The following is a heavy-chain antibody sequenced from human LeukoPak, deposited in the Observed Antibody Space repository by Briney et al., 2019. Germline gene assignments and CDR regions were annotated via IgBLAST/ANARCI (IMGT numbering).Heavy chain of an antibody. Sequence: SVKVSYKASGGTFSSYAISWVRQAPGQGLEWMGGIIPIFGTANYAQKFQGRVTITTDESTSTAYMELSSLRSEDTAVYYCARDELSGSYWNAFDIWGQGTMVTVSS. J-gene: IGHJ3*02. V-gene: IGHV1-69*05. CDR1: GGTFSSYA. CDR2: IIPIFGTA. CDR3: ARDELSGSYWNAFDI. D-gene: IGHD1-26*01.